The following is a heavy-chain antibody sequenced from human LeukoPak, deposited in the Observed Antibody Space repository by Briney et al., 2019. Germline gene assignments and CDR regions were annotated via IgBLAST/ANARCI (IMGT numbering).Heavy chain of an antibody. J-gene: IGHJ5*02. D-gene: IGHD6-13*01. V-gene: IGHV3-9*01. Sequence: PGRSLRLSCAASGFTFDDYAMHWVRQAPGKGLEWVSGISWNSGSIGYADSVEGRVTISRDNSKNTLYLQMNSLRAEDTAVYYCARGNIAAHGGLFDPWGQGTLVTVSS. CDR3: ARGNIAAHGGLFDP. CDR1: GFTFDDYA. CDR2: ISWNSGSI.